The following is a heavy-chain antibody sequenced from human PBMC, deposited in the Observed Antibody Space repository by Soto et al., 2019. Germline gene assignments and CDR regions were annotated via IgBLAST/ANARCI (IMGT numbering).Heavy chain of an antibody. J-gene: IGHJ6*02. CDR3: ARGNPFNYAGFDV. Sequence: QAHLEQSGAEAKRPGASVKVSCKSAGYTFSDFDINWLRQASGQGPEWMGWMNAKSGDTFFAQRFQGKFNMTWDTSLSTAYMEVGSLTSDDTAMYYCARGNPFNYAGFDVWGQGTTVAVSS. CDR2: MNAKSGDT. CDR1: GYTFSDFD. D-gene: IGHD3-16*01. V-gene: IGHV1-8*01.